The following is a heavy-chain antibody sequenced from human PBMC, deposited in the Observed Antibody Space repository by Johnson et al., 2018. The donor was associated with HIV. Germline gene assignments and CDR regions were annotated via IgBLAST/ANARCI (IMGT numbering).Heavy chain of an antibody. V-gene: IGHV3-30*18. J-gene: IGHJ3*02. CDR3: VKENHFYDSSGDPSDAFDM. D-gene: IGHD3-22*01. Sequence: QVQLVESGGGVVRPGGSLRLSCPASGFTFADYGMRWVRQAPGKGLEWVAVISYDGSNKYFADSVKGRFTISRANSRNTLFLQMSSLRVDDTALYFCVKENHFYDSSGDPSDAFDMWGQGTRVTVSS. CDR1: GFTFADYG. CDR2: ISYDGSNK.